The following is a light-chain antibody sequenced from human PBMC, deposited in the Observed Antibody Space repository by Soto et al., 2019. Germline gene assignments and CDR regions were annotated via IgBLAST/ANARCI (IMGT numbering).Light chain of an antibody. J-gene: IGKJ1*01. Sequence: IQMTQSPSSLSASVGDRVTITCRASESTLHYFSGYQQKPGKAPKGLSYSAPSLPSGAPSSLSDSGSGTDFSLSVVRMQPEVFTTYYCQQPYSSPPGAFVQGTKV. V-gene: IGKV1-39*01. CDR1: ESTLHY. CDR2: SAP. CDR3: QQPYSSPPGA.